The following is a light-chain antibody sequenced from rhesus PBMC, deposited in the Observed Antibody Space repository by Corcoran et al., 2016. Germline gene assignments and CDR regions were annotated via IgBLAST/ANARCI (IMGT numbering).Light chain of an antibody. J-gene: IGKJ2*01. V-gene: IGKV3-17*01. CDR2: GAS. CDR1: QRVSSS. Sequence: EIVMTQSPATLSLSPGERATLSCRASQRVSSSLAWYQQKPGQAPRLLIYGASSRVIGIPDSFNGSGSGTDFTLTISSLEPEDVAVYFCQQETNWSYSFGQGTKVGIK. CDR3: QQETNWSYS.